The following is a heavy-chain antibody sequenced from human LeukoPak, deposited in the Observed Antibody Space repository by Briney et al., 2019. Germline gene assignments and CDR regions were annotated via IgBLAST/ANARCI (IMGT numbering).Heavy chain of an antibody. J-gene: IGHJ3*02. CDR2: INPSAGNT. CDR3: ARQKNDYSDYPDAFDI. D-gene: IGHD4-11*01. CDR1: GYTFTSYY. Sequence: ASVKVSCKASGYTFTSYYIHWVRQAPGQGLEWMGLINPSAGNTAYAQKFQGRGSMTSDTSTSTVYMELSSLRSEDTAVYYCARQKNDYSDYPDAFDIWGQGTMVTVSS. V-gene: IGHV1-46*01.